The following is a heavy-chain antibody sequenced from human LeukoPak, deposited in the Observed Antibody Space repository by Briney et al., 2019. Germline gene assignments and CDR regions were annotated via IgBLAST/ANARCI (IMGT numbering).Heavy chain of an antibody. Sequence: PSETLSLTCVVYGVSFSGDYWSWIRQPPGRGLEWIGEINRSGRTNYNPSLKSRVTISVDTSKNQFSLKLSSVTAADTAVYYCAREGFGELSHFDYWGQGTLVTVSS. CDR3: AREGFGELSHFDY. CDR2: INRSGRT. V-gene: IGHV4-34*01. J-gene: IGHJ4*02. CDR1: GVSFSGDY. D-gene: IGHD3-10*01.